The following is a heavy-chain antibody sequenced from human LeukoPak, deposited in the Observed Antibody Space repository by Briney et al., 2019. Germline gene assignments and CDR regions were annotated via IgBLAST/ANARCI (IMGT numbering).Heavy chain of an antibody. CDR1: GFTFSSYS. D-gene: IGHD6-13*01. Sequence: GGSLRLSCAASGFTFSSYSMNWVRQAPGKGLEWVSYISSSSSTIYYADSVKGRFTISRDNAKNSLYLQMNSLRAEDTAVYYCAAAAGTIWFDPWGQGTLVTVSS. CDR2: ISSSSSTI. V-gene: IGHV3-48*04. CDR3: AAAAGTIWFDP. J-gene: IGHJ5*02.